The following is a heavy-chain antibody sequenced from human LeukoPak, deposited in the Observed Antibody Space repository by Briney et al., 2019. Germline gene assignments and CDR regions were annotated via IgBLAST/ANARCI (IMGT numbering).Heavy chain of an antibody. CDR1: GFTVQSKH. Sequence: GSLRLFCAASGFTVQSKHMSWVRQAPGKGLEWVSVIYSGGSTYYADSVKGRFTISRDNSKNTLYLQMNSLRAEDTAVYYCARVTTDYYYGMDVWGQGTTVTVSS. V-gene: IGHV3-66*01. D-gene: IGHD4-11*01. CDR3: ARVTTDYYYGMDV. J-gene: IGHJ6*02. CDR2: IYSGGST.